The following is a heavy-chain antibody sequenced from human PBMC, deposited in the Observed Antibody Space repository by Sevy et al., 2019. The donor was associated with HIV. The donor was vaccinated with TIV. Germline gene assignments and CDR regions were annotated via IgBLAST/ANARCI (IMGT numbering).Heavy chain of an antibody. CDR1: GYTFTGYY. CDR2: INPNSGGT. D-gene: IGHD2-15*01. Sequence: ASVKVSCKASGYTFTGYYMHWVRQAPGQGLEWMGRINPNSGGTNYAQKFQGRVTMTRDTSISTAYMELSRLRSDDTAVYYCARDIVVVVAATRGHYYYYGMDVWGQGTTVTVSS. V-gene: IGHV1-2*06. CDR3: ARDIVVVVAATRGHYYYYGMDV. J-gene: IGHJ6*02.